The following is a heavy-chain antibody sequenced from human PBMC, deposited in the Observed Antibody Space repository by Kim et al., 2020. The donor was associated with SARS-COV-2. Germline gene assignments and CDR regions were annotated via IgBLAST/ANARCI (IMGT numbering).Heavy chain of an antibody. CDR2: ISGSGGST. CDR3: AKVYGSGSYSPYYFDY. V-gene: IGHV3-23*01. D-gene: IGHD3-10*01. CDR1: GFTFSSYA. J-gene: IGHJ4*02. Sequence: GGSLRLSCAASGFTFSSYAMSWVRQAPGKGLEWVSAISGSGGSTYYADSVKGRFTISRDNSKNTLYLQMNSLRAEDTAVYYCAKVYGSGSYSPYYFDYWVQGTLVTVSS.